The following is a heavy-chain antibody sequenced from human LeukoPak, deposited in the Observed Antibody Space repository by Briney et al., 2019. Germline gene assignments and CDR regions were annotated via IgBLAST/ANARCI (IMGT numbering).Heavy chain of an antibody. CDR3: ARSDGVLDY. V-gene: IGHV3-7*01. CDR2: IKPDGSGK. CDR1: GFTFSDYW. D-gene: IGHD3-16*01. J-gene: IGHJ4*02. Sequence: GSLRLSCAASGFTFSDYWMSWVRQAPGKGLQWVANIKPDGSGKYYVDSVKGRFTISRDNAKNSLYLQMNSLRAEDTAVYYCARSDGVLDYWGQGTLVTVSS.